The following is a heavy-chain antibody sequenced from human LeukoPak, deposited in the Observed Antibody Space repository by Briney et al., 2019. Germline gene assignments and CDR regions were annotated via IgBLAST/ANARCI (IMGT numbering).Heavy chain of an antibody. CDR2: INPNSGGT. Sequence: APVKLSCKASGYTFTSYYMHWVRQAPGQGLEWMGWINPNSGGTKYAQKFEGRDTMTRDTSISTAYVELSRVTSDDTAVYYCARGGIRTAACKFDYWGQGTL. CDR3: ARGGIRTAACKFDY. V-gene: IGHV1-2*02. CDR1: GYTFTSYY. D-gene: IGHD6-13*01. J-gene: IGHJ4*02.